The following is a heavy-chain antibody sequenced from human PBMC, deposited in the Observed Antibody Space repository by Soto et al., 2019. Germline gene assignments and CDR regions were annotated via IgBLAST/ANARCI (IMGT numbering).Heavy chain of an antibody. D-gene: IGHD3-22*01. CDR3: VKHRAAVVTQAYFDV. CDR2: IYYSGRT. V-gene: IGHV4-39*01. CDR1: GDSISSSSYY. J-gene: IGHJ4*02. Sequence: SETLSLTCTVTGDSISSSSYYWCWIRQSPGKGLEWLGSIYYSGRTYNNPSFRSRVSLSIDTPKMQFSLKLNSLTAAEKTLYFSVKHRAAVVTQAYFDVWGPGSLVTVSS.